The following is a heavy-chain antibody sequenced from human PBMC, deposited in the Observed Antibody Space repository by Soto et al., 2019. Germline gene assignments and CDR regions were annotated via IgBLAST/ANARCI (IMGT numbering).Heavy chain of an antibody. CDR1: GYTFTSYG. Sequence: ATLKLSCKASGYTFTSYGISCVRQAPGQGLEWMGWISAYNGNTNYAQKLQGRVTMTTDTSTSTAYMELRSLRSDDTAVYYCAREAAAGPNWFDPWGQGTLVTVSS. D-gene: IGHD6-13*01. J-gene: IGHJ5*02. V-gene: IGHV1-18*01. CDR2: ISAYNGNT. CDR3: AREAAAGPNWFDP.